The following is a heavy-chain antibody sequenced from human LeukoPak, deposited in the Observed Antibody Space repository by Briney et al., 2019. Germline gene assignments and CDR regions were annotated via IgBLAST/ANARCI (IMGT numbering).Heavy chain of an antibody. CDR3: ARATMVIRSNWFDP. CDR2: ISSSGSTI. Sequence: GGSLRLSCAAPGFTFSDYYMSWIRQAPGKGLEWVSYISSSGSTIYYADSVKGRFTISRDNAKNSLYLQMNSLRAEDTAVYYCARATMVIRSNWFDPWGQGTLVTVSS. J-gene: IGHJ5*02. D-gene: IGHD3-10*01. V-gene: IGHV3-11*04. CDR1: GFTFSDYY.